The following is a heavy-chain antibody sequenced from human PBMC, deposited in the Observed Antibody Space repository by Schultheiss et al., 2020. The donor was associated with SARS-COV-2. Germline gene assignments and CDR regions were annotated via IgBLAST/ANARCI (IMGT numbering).Heavy chain of an antibody. CDR3: ARNAARLITRAQFDY. V-gene: IGHV3-23*01. J-gene: IGHJ4*02. Sequence: GGSLRLSCAASGFTFSSYAMSWVRQAPGKGLEWVSAISGSGVSTYYADSVKGRFTISRDNAKNSLYLQMNSLRAEDTAVYYCARNAARLITRAQFDYWGQGTLVTVSS. CDR2: ISGSGVST. D-gene: IGHD6-6*01. CDR1: GFTFSSYA.